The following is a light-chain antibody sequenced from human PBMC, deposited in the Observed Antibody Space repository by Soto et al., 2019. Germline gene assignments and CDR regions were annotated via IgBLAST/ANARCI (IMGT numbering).Light chain of an antibody. CDR3: QHYGYPQWT. CDR1: QSGRDMY. J-gene: IGKJ1*01. V-gene: IGKV3-20*01. CDR2: GVS. Sequence: EIVLTQSPGTLSLSPGERATLSCRASQSGRDMYLAWYQQKPGQPPRLLIYGVSSRAYGIPDRFSGSGSGTDFTLTISRLEPEDFEVYYCQHYGYPQWTFGQGTKVDIK.